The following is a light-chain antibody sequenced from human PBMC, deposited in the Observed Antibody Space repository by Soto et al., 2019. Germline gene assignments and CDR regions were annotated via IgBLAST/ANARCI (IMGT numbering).Light chain of an antibody. V-gene: IGLV2-23*01. CDR1: SSDVGSYNL. CDR2: EGS. CDR3: CSYVGNSLYV. J-gene: IGLJ1*01. Sequence: QSALTQPASVSGSPGQSITISCTGTSSDVGSYNLVSWYQQHPGKAPKLMIYEGSKRPSGVSNRFSGSKSGNTASLTISGLQAEDEADYYCCSYVGNSLYVFGTGTKV.